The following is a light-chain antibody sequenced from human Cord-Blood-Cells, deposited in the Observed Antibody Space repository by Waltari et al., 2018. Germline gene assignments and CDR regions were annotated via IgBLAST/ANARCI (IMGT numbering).Light chain of an antibody. Sequence: AIQLTQSPSSLSASVGDRFTITCRASQGISSALAWYQQKPGKAPKLLIYDASSLESGVPSRFSGSGSGTDFTLTISSLQPEDFATYYCQQFNSYPHTFTFGPGTKVDIK. J-gene: IGKJ3*01. CDR2: DAS. V-gene: IGKV1-13*02. CDR3: QQFNSYPHTFT. CDR1: QGISSA.